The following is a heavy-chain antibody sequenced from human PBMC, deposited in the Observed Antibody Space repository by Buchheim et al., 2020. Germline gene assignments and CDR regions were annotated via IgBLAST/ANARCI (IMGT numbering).Heavy chain of an antibody. Sequence: QVLLQESGPGLVRPSGTLSLTCAVSGGSISDSHWWSWVRQPPGKGLEWIGEIYHSGTTNYNLSLKSRATISVDKSKNQLSLNLTSVTAADTAVYYCAKFSRPDSGGWYLDYWGQGTL. J-gene: IGHJ4*01. CDR2: IYHSGTT. CDR1: GGSISDSHW. V-gene: IGHV4-4*02. D-gene: IGHD6-19*01. CDR3: AKFSRPDSGGWYLDY.